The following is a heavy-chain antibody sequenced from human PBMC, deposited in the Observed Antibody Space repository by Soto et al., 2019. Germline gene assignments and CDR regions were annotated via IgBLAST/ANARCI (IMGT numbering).Heavy chain of an antibody. D-gene: IGHD2-21*02. V-gene: IGHV3-30-3*01. J-gene: IGHJ4*02. CDR2: ISYDGSNK. CDR1: GFTFSSYA. CDR3: AREGDTVFDY. Sequence: ESGGGVVQPGRSLRLSCAASGFTFSSYAMHWVRQAPGKGLEWVAVISYDGSNKYYADSVKGRFTISRDNSKNTLYLQMNSLRAEDTAVYYCAREGDTVFDYWGQGTLVTVSS.